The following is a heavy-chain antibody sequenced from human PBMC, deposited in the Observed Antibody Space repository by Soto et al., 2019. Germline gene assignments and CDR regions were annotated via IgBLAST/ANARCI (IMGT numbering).Heavy chain of an antibody. V-gene: IGHV3-30-3*01. D-gene: IGHD6-6*01. Sequence: QVHLVESGGGVVQPGRSLRLSCAASGFTFSGYGVHWVRQAPGKGLDWVALISHDGANKNYADSVKGRFTISRDNSKSTLYLQMNSLRAEDTAIYYCARDSSSSPHWYFDLWVRGTLVTVS. CDR3: ARDSSSSPHWYFDL. CDR2: ISHDGANK. J-gene: IGHJ2*01. CDR1: GFTFSGYG.